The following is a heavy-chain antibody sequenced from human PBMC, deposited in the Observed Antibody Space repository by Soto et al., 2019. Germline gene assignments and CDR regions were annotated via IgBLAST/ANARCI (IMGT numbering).Heavy chain of an antibody. D-gene: IGHD6-19*01. CDR1: GFSLTSTGVG. CDR3: AHRPGGSGWRYYFDY. CDR2: TYWNDDD. V-gene: IGHV2-5*01. Sequence: SGPTPVNPTQTLTLTCSFSGFSLTSTGVGVGWFRQPPGKALEWLGLTYWNDDDRYRSSLRSRLTITKDTSKNQVVLTMTNMDPQDTATYYCAHRPGGSGWRYYFDYWGQGTLVTVSS. J-gene: IGHJ4*02.